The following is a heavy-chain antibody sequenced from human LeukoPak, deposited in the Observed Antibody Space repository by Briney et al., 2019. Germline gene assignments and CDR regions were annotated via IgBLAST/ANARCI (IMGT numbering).Heavy chain of an antibody. V-gene: IGHV3-48*04. CDR1: GFTFSSYS. J-gene: IGHJ4*02. D-gene: IGHD6-19*01. CDR3: ARDWPWAVATPGVYFDY. CDR2: ISSASGSI. Sequence: GGSLRLSCAASGFTFSSYSMNWVRQAPGKGLEWVSYISSASGSIYYADSVKGRFTISRDNAKNSLFLQMNSLRAEDTAVYYCARDWPWAVATPGVYFDYWGQGTLVTVSS.